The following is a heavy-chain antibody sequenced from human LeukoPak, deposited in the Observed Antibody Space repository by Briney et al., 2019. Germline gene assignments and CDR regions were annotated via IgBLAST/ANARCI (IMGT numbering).Heavy chain of an antibody. D-gene: IGHD2-8*01. V-gene: IGHV4-59*04. J-gene: IGHJ5*02. CDR3: ARYGAQSTNELHPNWFDP. CDR1: GGSISSYY. Sequence: SSETLSLTCTVSGGSISSYYWSWIRQPPGKGLEWIGYIYYSGSTYYNPSLKSRVTISVDTSKNQFSLKLSSVTAADTAVYYCARYGAQSTNELHPNWFDPWGQGTLVTVSS. CDR2: IYYSGST.